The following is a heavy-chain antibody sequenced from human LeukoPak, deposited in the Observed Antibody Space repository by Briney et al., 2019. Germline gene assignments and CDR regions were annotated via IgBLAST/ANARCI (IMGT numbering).Heavy chain of an antibody. Sequence: GWSLRLSCPASRCTFIYYYMSWIRPSPAKGLDWVSPITGTGRTKYYADFVEGRFAVYRDNAKNSLFLQMNNLRADDTAVYYCFLGAQGLDPWGQGTLVTVSS. V-gene: IGHV3-11*01. CDR2: ITGTGRTK. CDR1: RCTFIYYY. CDR3: FLGAQGLDP. J-gene: IGHJ5*02. D-gene: IGHD1-26*01.